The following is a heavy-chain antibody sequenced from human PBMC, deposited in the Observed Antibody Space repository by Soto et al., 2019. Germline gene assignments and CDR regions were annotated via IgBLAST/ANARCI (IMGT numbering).Heavy chain of an antibody. CDR1: GFSFDDYT. Sequence: EVQLVESGGVVVQPGGSLRLSCAASGFSFDDYTMHWVRQAPGKGLEWVSLISWDGYNTYYADSVKGRFTISRDKSTNSLYLQINSLRTVDTAVYYCAKDNGLVGGKDYWGQGTLVTVSS. J-gene: IGHJ4*02. CDR2: ISWDGYNT. D-gene: IGHD1-26*01. V-gene: IGHV3-43*01. CDR3: AKDNGLVGGKDY.